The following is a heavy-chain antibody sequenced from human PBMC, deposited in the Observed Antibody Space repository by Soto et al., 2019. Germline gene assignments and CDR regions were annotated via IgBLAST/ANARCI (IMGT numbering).Heavy chain of an antibody. J-gene: IGHJ3*02. V-gene: IGHV1-46*01. CDR1: GYSFISYY. D-gene: IGHD3-10*01. Sequence: GASVKVSCKASGYSFISYYMHWVRQAPGQGLEWMGIINPNGGSTTYAQKFQGRVTMTRDMSTSTVYMELSSRRSEDTAVYYCAREVRIWGQGTMVTVSS. CDR2: INPNGGST. CDR3: AREVRI.